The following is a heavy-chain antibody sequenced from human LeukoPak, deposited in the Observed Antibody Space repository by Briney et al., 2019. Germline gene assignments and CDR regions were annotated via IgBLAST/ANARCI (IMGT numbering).Heavy chain of an antibody. J-gene: IGHJ6*02. D-gene: IGHD6-19*01. V-gene: IGHV4-61*01. CDR1: GDSVSSPNYY. CDR2: IYNSGRT. CDR3: AKDEGSGWLLVPPGMDV. Sequence: SETLSLTCTVSGDSVSSPNYYWNWIRQSPGKGLEWIGYIYNSGRTNYNPSLKSRVTISVDTSKNQFSLKLSSLIAADTAVYYCAKDEGSGWLLVPPGMDVWGQGTTVTVSS.